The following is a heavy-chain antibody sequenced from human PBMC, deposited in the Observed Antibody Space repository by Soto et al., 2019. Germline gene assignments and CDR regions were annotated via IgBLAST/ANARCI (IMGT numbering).Heavy chain of an antibody. D-gene: IGHD3-3*01. CDR1: GFTFSSYA. CDR2: ISGSGGST. V-gene: IGHV3-23*01. CDR3: AKDVQDFGTGPDDAFDI. Sequence: GGSLRLSCAASGFTFSSYAMSWVRQAPGKGLEWVSAISGSGGSTYYADSVKGRFTISRDNSKNTLYLQMNSLRAEDTAVYYCAKDVQDFGTGPDDAFDIWGQGTMVTVSS. J-gene: IGHJ3*02.